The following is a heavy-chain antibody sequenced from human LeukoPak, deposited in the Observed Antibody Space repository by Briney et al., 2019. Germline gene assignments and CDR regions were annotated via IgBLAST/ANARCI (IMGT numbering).Heavy chain of an antibody. CDR2: ISSSSSYI. D-gene: IGHD2-2*01. CDR3: ARGRWEGYCSSTSYYGFDY. V-gene: IGHV3-21*01. J-gene: IGHJ4*02. CDR1: GFTFSSYS. Sequence: GGSLRLSCAASGFTFSSYSMNWVRQAPGKGLEWVSSISSSSSYIYYADSVKGRFTISRDNAKNSLYLQMNSLRAEDTAVYYCARGRWEGYCSSTSYYGFDYWGQGTLVTVSS.